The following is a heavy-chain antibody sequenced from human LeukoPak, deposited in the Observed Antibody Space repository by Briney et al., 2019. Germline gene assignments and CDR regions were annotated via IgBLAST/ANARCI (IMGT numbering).Heavy chain of an antibody. Sequence: ASVKVSCKASGYTFTGYYMHWVRQAPGQGLEWMGWINPNSGGTNYAQKFQGRVTMTRNTSISTAYMELSSLRSEDTAVYYCARSPRYSYGPFDYWGQGTLVTVSS. CDR2: INPNSGGT. CDR1: GYTFTGYY. V-gene: IGHV1-2*02. CDR3: ARSPRYSYGPFDY. J-gene: IGHJ4*02. D-gene: IGHD5-18*01.